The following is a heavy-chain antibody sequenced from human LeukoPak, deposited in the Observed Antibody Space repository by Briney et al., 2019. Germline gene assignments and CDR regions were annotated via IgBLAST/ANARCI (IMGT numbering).Heavy chain of an antibody. D-gene: IGHD2-21*02. J-gene: IGHJ3*02. V-gene: IGHV3-30*04. CDR2: ISYDGSNK. CDR1: GFTFSSYA. Sequence: GGSLRLSCAASGFTFSSYAMHWVRQAPGKGLEWVAVISYDGSNKYYADSVKGRFTISRDNSKNTLYLQMNSLRAEDTAVYYCARGLAYCGGDCPDDAFDIWGQGTMVTVSS. CDR3: ARGLAYCGGDCPDDAFDI.